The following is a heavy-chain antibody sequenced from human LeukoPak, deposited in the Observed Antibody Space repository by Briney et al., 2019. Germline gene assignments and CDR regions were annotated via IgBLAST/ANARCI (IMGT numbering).Heavy chain of an antibody. CDR2: IYPGDSDT. D-gene: IGHD1-7*01. J-gene: IGHJ6*02. V-gene: IGHV5-51*01. CDR1: GYSLTSYW. CDR3: ARHLELRNYYYGMDV. Sequence: GESLKISCKGPGYSLTSYWIGWVRQMPGKGLEWMGIIYPGDSDTRYSPSFQGQVTISADKSISTAYLQWSSLKASDTAMYYCARHLELRNYYYGMDVWGQGTTVTVSS.